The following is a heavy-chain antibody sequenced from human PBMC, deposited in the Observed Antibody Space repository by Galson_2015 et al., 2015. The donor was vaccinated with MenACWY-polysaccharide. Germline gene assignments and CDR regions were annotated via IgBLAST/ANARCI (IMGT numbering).Heavy chain of an antibody. CDR1: GDSITSGGHH. CDR2: IFNNGGP. CDR3: AGIPSTMSSFGWFDP. V-gene: IGHV4-31*03. D-gene: IGHD3-3*01. J-gene: IGHJ5*02. Sequence: TLSLTCSVSGDSITSGGHHWAWLRQHPETGLNWIGYIFNNGGPNSDPSLRSRVTISSDPSRSQFSLQLTSVTAADTAIYYCAGIPSTMSSFGWFDPWGQGILVTVSS.